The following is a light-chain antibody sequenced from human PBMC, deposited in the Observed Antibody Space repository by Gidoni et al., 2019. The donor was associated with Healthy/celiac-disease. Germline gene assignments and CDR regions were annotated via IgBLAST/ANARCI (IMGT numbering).Light chain of an antibody. Sequence: DVVMTQSPLSLPVTPGEPASISCRSSQSLLHSNGYKYLDWYLQKPGQSPQLLIYLGSNRASGVPDRFSGSGSGTDFTLKISRVEDEDVGVYYCMQALQTWTFGQGTKVEIK. CDR1: QSLLHSNGYKY. CDR3: MQALQTWT. CDR2: LGS. V-gene: IGKV2-28*01. J-gene: IGKJ1*01.